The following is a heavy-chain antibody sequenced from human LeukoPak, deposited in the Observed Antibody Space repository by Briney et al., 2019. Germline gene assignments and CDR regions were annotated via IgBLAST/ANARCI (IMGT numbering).Heavy chain of an antibody. CDR3: ARDPGVPAAPLDY. J-gene: IGHJ4*02. CDR1: GFTFSPYS. V-gene: IGHV3-21*01. CDR2: ISSSSRFI. D-gene: IGHD2-2*01. Sequence: PGGSLRLSCAASGFTFSPYSMNWVRQAPGKGLEGVAYISSSSRFIYYADSVKGRFIISRDNANNSLHLQMNSLRVEDTAVYFCARDPGVPAAPLDYWGQGTLVAVSS.